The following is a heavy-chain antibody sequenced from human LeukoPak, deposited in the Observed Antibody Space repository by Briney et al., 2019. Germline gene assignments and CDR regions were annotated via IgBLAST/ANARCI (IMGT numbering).Heavy chain of an antibody. J-gene: IGHJ3*02. CDR1: GYTFTGYY. V-gene: IGHV1-2*02. CDR3: AREGCSSTSCYGGDDAFDI. CDR2: INPNSGGT. D-gene: IGHD2-2*01. Sequence: ASVKVSCKASGYTFTGYYMHWVRQAPGQGLEWMGWINPNSGGTNYAQKFQGRVTMTRDTSISTAYMELSRLRSDDTAVYYCAREGCSSTSCYGGDDAFDIWGQGTMVTVSS.